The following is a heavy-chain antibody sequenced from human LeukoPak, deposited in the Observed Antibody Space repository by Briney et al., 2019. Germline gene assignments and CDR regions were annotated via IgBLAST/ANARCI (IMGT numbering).Heavy chain of an antibody. D-gene: IGHD3-22*01. CDR3: AKRDSSGLFYFDY. V-gene: IGHV3-23*01. J-gene: IGHJ4*02. CDR2: IIGSGGST. CDR1: GFTFSSYA. Sequence: GGSLRLSCAASGFTFSSYAMSWDRQAPGKGLEWVSAIIGSGGSTFYADSVRGRFTISRDNSKNTLYLQMNSLRAKDTAVYYCAKRDSSGLFYFDYWGQGTLVTVSS.